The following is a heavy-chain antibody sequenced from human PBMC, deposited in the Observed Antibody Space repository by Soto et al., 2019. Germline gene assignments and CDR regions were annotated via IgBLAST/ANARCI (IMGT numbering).Heavy chain of an antibody. Sequence: QVRLQQWGAGLLKPSETLSLTCGVYGESSSTYYWNWIRQSPGKGLEWIADIHYNGRTNYNPSLKSRLTISVDTSQKQSSLKLTSVTAADTAVYYCVRFEVPSAGSGPLADFWGQGTLVTVSS. J-gene: IGHJ4*02. D-gene: IGHD3-10*01. CDR3: VRFEVPSAGSGPLADF. V-gene: IGHV4-34*01. CDR2: IHYNGRT. CDR1: GESSSTYY.